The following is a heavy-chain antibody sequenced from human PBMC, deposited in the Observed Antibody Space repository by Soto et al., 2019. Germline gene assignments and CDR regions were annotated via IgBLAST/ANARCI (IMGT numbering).Heavy chain of an antibody. D-gene: IGHD3-16*01. V-gene: IGHV1-8*02. CDR2: MNPGSGDT. CDR1: RYTFASCG. J-gene: IGHJ5*02. CDR3: PRMATFGSLNWFDP. Sequence: ASVKVSCKASRYTFASCGISWGRQATGQGLEWMGWMNPGSGDTGYAQKFQGRVTMTRDISIATAYMELSSLRSDDTAIYYCPRMATFGSLNWFDPWGQGTLVTVS.